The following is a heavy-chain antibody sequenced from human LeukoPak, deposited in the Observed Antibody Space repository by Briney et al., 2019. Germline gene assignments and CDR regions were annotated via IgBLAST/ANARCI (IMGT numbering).Heavy chain of an antibody. CDR1: GFTFDDYA. Sequence: PGRSLRLSCAASGFTFDDYAMHWVRQAPGKGLEWVSGISWNSGSIGYADSVKGRFTISRDNAKNSLYLQMNSLRAEDTALYYCAKDLFRSYYYGMDVWGQGTLVTVSS. D-gene: IGHD2-21*01. CDR3: AKDLFRSYYYGMDV. V-gene: IGHV3-9*01. J-gene: IGHJ6*02. CDR2: ISWNSGSI.